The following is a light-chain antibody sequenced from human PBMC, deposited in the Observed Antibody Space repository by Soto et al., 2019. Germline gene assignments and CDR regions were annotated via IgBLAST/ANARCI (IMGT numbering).Light chain of an antibody. CDR1: QSISSW. CDR3: QQYNSYSPL. J-gene: IGKJ2*01. CDR2: DAS. Sequence: DIQMTQSPSTLSASVGDRVTITCRASQSISSWLAWYQQKPGKAPKLLIYDASSLESGVPSRFGGSGSGTEFTLTISSLQPDDFATYYCQQYNSYSPLFGQGTKLEIK. V-gene: IGKV1-5*01.